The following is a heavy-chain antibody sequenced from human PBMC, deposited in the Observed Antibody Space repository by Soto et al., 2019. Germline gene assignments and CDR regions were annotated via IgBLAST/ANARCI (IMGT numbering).Heavy chain of an antibody. CDR3: ARDSDFGDSSYDLDY. Sequence: ASVEASCEASGDSFTSYSMHWVRQAPGQRLEWMGWINADNGNTNYAQKFQGRVTMTRDTSISTAYMELSRLRSDDTAVYYCARDSDFGDSSYDLDYWRQGTLVTVSS. CDR2: INADNGNT. CDR1: GDSFTSYS. V-gene: IGHV1-3*01. J-gene: IGHJ4*02. D-gene: IGHD4-17*01.